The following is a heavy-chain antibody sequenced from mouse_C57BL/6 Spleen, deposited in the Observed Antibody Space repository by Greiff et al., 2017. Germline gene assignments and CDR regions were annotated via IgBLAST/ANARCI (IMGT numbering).Heavy chain of an antibody. Sequence: QQSCKASGYTFTSYWMQWVKQRPGQGLEWIGEIDPSDSYTNYNQKFKGKATLTVDTSSSTAYMQLSSLTSEDSAVYYCARRLGRGPFDYWGQGTTLTVSS. V-gene: IGHV1-50*01. D-gene: IGHD4-1*01. CDR3: ARRLGRGPFDY. J-gene: IGHJ2*01. CDR1: GYTFTSYW. CDR2: IDPSDSYT.